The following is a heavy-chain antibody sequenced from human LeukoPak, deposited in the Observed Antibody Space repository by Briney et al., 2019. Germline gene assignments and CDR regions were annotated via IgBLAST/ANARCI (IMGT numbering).Heavy chain of an antibody. CDR1: GYTFTTYW. J-gene: IGHJ4*02. V-gene: IGHV5-51*01. CDR3: ATGEQWLVGRFDY. CDR2: IYPGDSDT. Sequence: GESLRISCKGSGYTFTTYWIGWVRQMPGKGLEWMAIIYPGDSDTRYSPSFQGQVTISADKSMSTAYLQWSSLKASDTAMYYCATGEQWLVGRFDYWGQGTLVTVSS. D-gene: IGHD6-19*01.